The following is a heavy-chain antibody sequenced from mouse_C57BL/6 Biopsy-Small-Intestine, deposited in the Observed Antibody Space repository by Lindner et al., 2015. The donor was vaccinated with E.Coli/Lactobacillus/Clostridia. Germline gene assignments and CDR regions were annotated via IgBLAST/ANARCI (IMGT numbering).Heavy chain of an antibody. J-gene: IGHJ3*01. D-gene: IGHD1-1*01. CDR1: GYAFTNYL. V-gene: IGHV1-54*01. Sequence: VQLQESGAELVRPGTSVKVSCKASGYAFTNYLIEWVKQRPGQGLEWIGVINPGSGGTNYNEKFKGKATLTADKSSSTAYMQLSSLTSEDSAVYFCAGYYGAYWGQGTLVTVSA. CDR3: AGYYGAY. CDR2: INPGSGGT.